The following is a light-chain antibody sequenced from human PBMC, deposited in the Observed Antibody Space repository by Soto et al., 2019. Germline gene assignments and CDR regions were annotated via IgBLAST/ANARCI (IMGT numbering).Light chain of an antibody. V-gene: IGKV3-15*01. CDR2: GAS. CDR3: QQYNNWPLT. CDR1: QSVNTN. Sequence: EIVMAQSPATLSVSPGERATLSCRASQSVNTNLAWYQQKAGQAPGLLIYGASTRATGIPSRFSVSGSGTDFTLTTNSLQSEEFAVYYCQQYNNWPLTFGPGTKVDIK. J-gene: IGKJ3*01.